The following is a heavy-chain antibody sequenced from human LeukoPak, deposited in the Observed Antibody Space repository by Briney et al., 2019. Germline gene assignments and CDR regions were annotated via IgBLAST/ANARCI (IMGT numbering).Heavy chain of an antibody. CDR3: AGASYERGYWYYFGY. CDR1: GGSFSGLY. Sequence: PSETLSLTCTVSGGSFSGLYWNWIRQPPGKGLEWIANKYHTGSTNYNPSLKSRVTISLDTSKNQFSLKLISVTAADTAVYYCAGASYERGYWYYFGYWGQGMLVTVSS. D-gene: IGHD2-8*02. J-gene: IGHJ4*02. CDR2: KYHTGST. V-gene: IGHV4-59*11.